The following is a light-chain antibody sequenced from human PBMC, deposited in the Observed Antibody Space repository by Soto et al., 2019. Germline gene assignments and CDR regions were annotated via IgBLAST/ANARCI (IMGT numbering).Light chain of an antibody. CDR2: DAS. Sequence: AIQLTQSPSFLSASVGDRVTVTYRASQGISSALAWYQQKLGKAPKLLIYDASSLESGVPSRFSGSGSGTDLTLTISSLQPEDFATYYGQQFNSYLITFGGGTKVEIK. J-gene: IGKJ4*01. CDR3: QQFNSYLIT. V-gene: IGKV1-13*02. CDR1: QGISSA.